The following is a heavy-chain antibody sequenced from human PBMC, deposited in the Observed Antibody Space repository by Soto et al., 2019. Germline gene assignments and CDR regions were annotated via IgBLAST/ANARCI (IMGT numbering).Heavy chain of an antibody. J-gene: IGHJ4*02. CDR2: IYSGGST. V-gene: IGHV3-53*01. Sequence: GGTLRLSCAASGFTVSNNYMSWVRQAPGKGLEWVSLIYSGGSTFYADSVKGRFTISRDNSKNTLFLQMNSLRAEDTAVYFCATYTSLDYWGQGTLVTVSS. CDR1: GFTVSNNY. CDR3: ATYTSLDY. D-gene: IGHD2-2*02.